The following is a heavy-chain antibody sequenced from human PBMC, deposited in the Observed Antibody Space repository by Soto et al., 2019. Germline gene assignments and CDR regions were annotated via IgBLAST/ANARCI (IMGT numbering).Heavy chain of an antibody. D-gene: IGHD3-10*01. V-gene: IGHV4-39*01. CDR3: ATGFGEFSPFYGMDV. CDR1: GASSSSNTYY. CDR2: IYYSGRT. J-gene: IGHJ6*02. Sequence: SETLSLTCTVSGASSSSNTYYWAWIRQPPGKGLEWIGSIYYSGRTYYNPSLRSRVTVSVDTSKHQSSLKVNSVTAADTAVYYCATGFGEFSPFYGMDVWGQGTTVT.